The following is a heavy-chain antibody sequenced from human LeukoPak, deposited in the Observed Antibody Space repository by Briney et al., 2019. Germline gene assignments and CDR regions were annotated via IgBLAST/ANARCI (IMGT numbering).Heavy chain of an antibody. CDR2: IKEDGSDK. J-gene: IGHJ4*02. V-gene: IGHV3-7*04. D-gene: IGHD5-24*01. Sequence: GGSLRLSCAASGFTFSNAWMSWVRQAPGKGLEWVANIKEDGSDKYYVASVKGRFTISRDNAKNSLYLKMNSLRAEDTAVYYCARDHNYASDYWGQGTLVTVSS. CDR3: ARDHNYASDY. CDR1: GFTFSNAW.